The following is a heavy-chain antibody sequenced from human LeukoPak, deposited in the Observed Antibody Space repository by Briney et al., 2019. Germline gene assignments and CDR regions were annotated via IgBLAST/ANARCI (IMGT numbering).Heavy chain of an antibody. CDR1: GFTFSSYW. CDR2: INHNGNVN. Sequence: GGSLRLSCAASGFTFSSYWMNWARQAPGKGLEWVASINHNGNVNYYVDSVKGRFTISRDNAKNSLYLQMSNLRAEDTAVYFCARGGYDFDYWGQGTLVTVSS. D-gene: IGHD6-13*01. J-gene: IGHJ4*02. V-gene: IGHV3-7*03. CDR3: ARGGYDFDY.